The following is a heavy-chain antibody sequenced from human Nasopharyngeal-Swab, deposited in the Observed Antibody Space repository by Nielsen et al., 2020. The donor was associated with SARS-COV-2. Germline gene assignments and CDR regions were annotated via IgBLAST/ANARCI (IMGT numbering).Heavy chain of an antibody. CDR3: ASPYSGSYLDAFDI. CDR1: GFAFSSYA. CDR2: ISYDGSNK. Sequence: GESLKISCAASGFAFSSYAMHWVRQAPGTGLEWVAVISYDGSNKYYADSVKGRFTISRDNSKNTLYLQMNSLRAEDTAVYYCASPYSGSYLDAFDIWGQGTMVTVSS. J-gene: IGHJ3*02. V-gene: IGHV3-30-3*01. D-gene: IGHD1-26*01.